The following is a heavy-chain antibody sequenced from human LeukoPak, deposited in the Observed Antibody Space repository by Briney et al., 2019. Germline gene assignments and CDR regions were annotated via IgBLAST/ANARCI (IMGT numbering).Heavy chain of an antibody. CDR3: ARGITGITAAGSE. CDR1: GGSIFSSNSY. D-gene: IGHD6-13*01. V-gene: IGHV4-39*01. CDR2: IYYSGNT. J-gene: IGHJ4*02. Sequence: SETLSLTCTVSGGSIFSSNSYWGWIRQPPGKGLEWIGSIYYSGNTYYNASLKSRVTISVDTSKNQFSLKLNSVTAADTAVYYCARGITGITAAGSEWGQGTLVTVSS.